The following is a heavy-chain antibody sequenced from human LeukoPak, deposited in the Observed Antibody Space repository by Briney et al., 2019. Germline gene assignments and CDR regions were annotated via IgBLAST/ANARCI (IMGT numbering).Heavy chain of an antibody. D-gene: IGHD2-21*02. CDR1: GITLSNYG. V-gene: IGHV3-23*01. J-gene: IGHJ1*01. CDR3: AKDGDTYCGGDCYSY. CDR2: ISGSGGST. Sequence: GGSLRLSCVVSGITLSNYGMSWVRQAPGKGLEWVAGISGSGGSTNYADSVKGRFTISRDNPKNTLYLQMNSLRAEDTAVYFCAKDGDTYCGGDCYSYWGQGTLVTVSS.